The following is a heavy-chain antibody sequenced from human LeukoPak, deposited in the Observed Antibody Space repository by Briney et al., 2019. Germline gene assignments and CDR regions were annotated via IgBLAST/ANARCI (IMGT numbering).Heavy chain of an antibody. V-gene: IGHV4-38-2*02. D-gene: IGHD6-6*01. CDR2: IYHTGNT. Sequence: SETLSLTCTVSDYSISSGYYWGWIRQPPGKGLEWIGSIYHTGNTYYNPSLKSRVTVSLNTSKNQFSLNLTSVTAADTAVYYCARSRVPYSSSWWYFDLWGRGTLVTVSS. CDR3: ARSRVPYSSSWWYFDL. CDR1: DYSISSGYY. J-gene: IGHJ2*01.